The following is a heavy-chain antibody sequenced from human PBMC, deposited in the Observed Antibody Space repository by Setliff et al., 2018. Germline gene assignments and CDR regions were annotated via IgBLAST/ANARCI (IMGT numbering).Heavy chain of an antibody. D-gene: IGHD6-6*01. Sequence: PGGSLRLSCAASGFTVSSNYMSWVRQTPGKGLEWVSYINSGGSKVYYADSVKGRFTISRDNAKNSLYLLMKSVRVDDTAVYYCARWTARAVDYWGQGTLVTVSS. CDR2: INSGGSKV. CDR3: ARWTARAVDY. V-gene: IGHV3-11*04. J-gene: IGHJ4*02. CDR1: GFTVSSNY.